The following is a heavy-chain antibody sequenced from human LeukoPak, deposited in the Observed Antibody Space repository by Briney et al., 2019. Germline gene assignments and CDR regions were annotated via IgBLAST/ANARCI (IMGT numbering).Heavy chain of an antibody. V-gene: IGHV1-18*01. J-gene: IGHJ4*02. CDR1: GYTFTSYG. Sequence: GASVKVSCKASGYTFTSYGISWVRQAPGQGLEWMGWISAYNGNTNYAQKLQGRVTMTTDTSTSTAYMELRSLRSDDTAVYYCAREGGYCSSTSCYAPFDYWGQGTPVTVSS. CDR2: ISAYNGNT. CDR3: AREGGYCSSTSCYAPFDY. D-gene: IGHD2-2*01.